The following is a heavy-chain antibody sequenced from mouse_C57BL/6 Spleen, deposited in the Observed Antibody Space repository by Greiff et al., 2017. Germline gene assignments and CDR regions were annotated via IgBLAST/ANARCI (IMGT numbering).Heavy chain of an antibody. V-gene: IGHV1-69*01. Sequence: VQLQQSGAELVMPGASVKLSCKASGYTFTSYWMHWVKQRPGQGLEWIGVIDPSDSYTNYTQKFKGKSTMTADNSSSTAYMLLSSLASDDAAVYYCAIYGSSPSYAMDYWGQGTSVTVSS. D-gene: IGHD1-1*01. J-gene: IGHJ4*01. CDR2: IDPSDSYT. CDR3: AIYGSSPSYAMDY. CDR1: GYTFTSYW.